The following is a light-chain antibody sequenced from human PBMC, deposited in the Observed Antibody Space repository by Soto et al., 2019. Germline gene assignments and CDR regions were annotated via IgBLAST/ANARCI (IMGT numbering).Light chain of an antibody. CDR1: SSDVGGYDY. CDR2: DVN. CDR3: CSYAGKSTYTWV. V-gene: IGLV2-11*01. Sequence: QSALTQPRSVSGSPGRSVTISCTGTSSDVGGYDYISWYQQHPGKAPKLLIYDVNNRPSGVSDRFSGSRSGNTASLSVSGVQAEDEPDSYGCSYAGKSTYTWVFGGGTK. J-gene: IGLJ3*02.